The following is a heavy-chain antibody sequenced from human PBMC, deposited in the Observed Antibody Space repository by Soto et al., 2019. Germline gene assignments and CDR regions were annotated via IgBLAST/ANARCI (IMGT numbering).Heavy chain of an antibody. Sequence: SETLSLTCTVSGGSISSYYWSWIRQPPGKGLEWIGYIYYSGSTNYNPSLKSRVTISVDTSKNQFSLKLSSVTAADTAVYYCARSGSSSWDLYWGQGTLVTVSS. CDR3: ARSGSSSWDLY. CDR2: IYYSGST. D-gene: IGHD6-13*01. CDR1: GGSISSYY. J-gene: IGHJ4*02. V-gene: IGHV4-59*01.